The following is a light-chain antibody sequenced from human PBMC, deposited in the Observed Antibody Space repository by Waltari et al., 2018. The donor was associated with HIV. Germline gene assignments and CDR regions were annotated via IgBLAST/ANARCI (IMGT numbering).Light chain of an antibody. CDR1: SGGIATNY. J-gene: IGLJ2*01. Sequence: NFMLTQPHSMSASPGKTVTISCTRSSGGIATNYVQWYQQRPGSAPTSVIYEDYQRPSGVPDRFSGSIDSSTNSASLTISGLKTEDEADYYCQSYDSTSVVFGGGTKLTVL. CDR3: QSYDSTSVV. CDR2: EDY. V-gene: IGLV6-57*03.